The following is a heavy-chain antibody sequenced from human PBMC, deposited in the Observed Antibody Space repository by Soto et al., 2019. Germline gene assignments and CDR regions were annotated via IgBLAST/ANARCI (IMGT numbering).Heavy chain of an antibody. V-gene: IGHV4-59*01. CDR3: ARRDRDYSSGWYFDY. CDR2: IHNIGDT. CDR1: GGSISSYY. Sequence: SETLSLTCTVSGGSISSYYWSWIRQPPGKGLEWIGYIHNIGDTNYNPSLKSRVTISVDTSKNQFSLKLSSVTAADTAVYYCARRDRDYSSGWYFDYWGLGTLVTV. D-gene: IGHD6-19*01. J-gene: IGHJ4*02.